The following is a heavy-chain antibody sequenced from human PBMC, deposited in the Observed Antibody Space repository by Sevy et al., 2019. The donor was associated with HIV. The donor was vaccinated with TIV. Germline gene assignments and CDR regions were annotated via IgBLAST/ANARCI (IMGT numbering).Heavy chain of an antibody. CDR2: INRDGGQK. D-gene: IGHD2-21*01. J-gene: IGHJ6*02. CDR3: ARGSSPCGGGGMDV. CDR1: GFTFSSYW. Sequence: GGCLRLSCAASGFTFSSYWMTWVRQAPGKGLEWVANINRDGGQKFYVGSVKGRFTISRDNAKNSLYLQMNSLRTEHTAVYACARGSSPCGGGGMDVWGQGTLVTVSS. V-gene: IGHV3-7*03.